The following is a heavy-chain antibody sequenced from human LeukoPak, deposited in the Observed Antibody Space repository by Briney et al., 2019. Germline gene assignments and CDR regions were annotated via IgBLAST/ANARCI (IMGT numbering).Heavy chain of an antibody. D-gene: IGHD6-13*01. CDR3: ARGGSSSWYPIPNWFDP. Sequence: SSETLSLTCTVSGGSISSSSYYWGWIRQPPGKGLEWIGSIYYSGSTYYNPSLKSRVTISVDTSKNQFSLKLSSVTAADTAVYYCARGGSSSWYPIPNWFDPWGQGTLVTVSS. CDR2: IYYSGST. CDR1: GGSISSSSYY. J-gene: IGHJ5*02. V-gene: IGHV4-39*01.